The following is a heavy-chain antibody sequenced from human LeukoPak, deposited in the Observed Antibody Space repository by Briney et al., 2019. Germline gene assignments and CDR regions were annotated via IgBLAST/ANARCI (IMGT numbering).Heavy chain of an antibody. CDR2: INPNSGGT. D-gene: IGHD6-19*01. CDR1: GYTFTGYY. CDR3: ARDSSGWSYFDY. V-gene: IGHV1-2*02. Sequence: ASVKVSCKASGYTFTGYYMHWVRQAPGQGLEWMGWINPNSGGTNYAQKFQGRVTMTRDTSISTAYMELSRLRSDDTAVYYCARDSSGWSYFDYWGQGTLVTVSS. J-gene: IGHJ4*02.